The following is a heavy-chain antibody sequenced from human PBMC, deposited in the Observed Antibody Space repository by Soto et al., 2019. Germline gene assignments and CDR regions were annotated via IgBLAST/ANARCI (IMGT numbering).Heavy chain of an antibody. D-gene: IGHD3-22*01. J-gene: IGHJ4*02. Sequence: PGGSLRLSCAVSGVTLTNVWMNWVRQAPGKGPEWVGRIKSKTAGGTADYAAPVKGRFTISRDDSENTLYLQMNSLKTEDTAVYYCSHGYYQYFDYWGQGTLVTVSS. CDR1: GVTLTNVW. CDR2: IKSKTAGGTA. CDR3: SHGYYQYFDY. V-gene: IGHV3-15*07.